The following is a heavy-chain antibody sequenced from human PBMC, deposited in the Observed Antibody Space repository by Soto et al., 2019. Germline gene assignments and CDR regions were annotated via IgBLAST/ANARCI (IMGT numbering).Heavy chain of an antibody. J-gene: IGHJ6*03. V-gene: IGHV1-69*01. CDR2: MIPVFGST. CDR3: ARRGESGSWSSDYYFYMDV. Sequence: QVPLVQSGAEVKKPGSSVKVSCKASGGTFSSYAISWVRQAPGQGLEWMAGMIPVFGSTHYTKKFQGRVTVTADESTSTAYLEVSSLRSEDTAVYYCARRGESGSWSSDYYFYMDVWGKGTTVIVSS. D-gene: IGHD6-13*01. CDR1: GGTFSSYA.